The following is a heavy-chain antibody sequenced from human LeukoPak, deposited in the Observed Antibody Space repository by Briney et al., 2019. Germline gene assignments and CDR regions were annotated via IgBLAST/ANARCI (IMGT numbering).Heavy chain of an antibody. D-gene: IGHD2-2*01. J-gene: IGHJ3*02. Sequence: PGGSLRLSCAASGFTFSSYAMSWVRQAPGKGLEWVSAISGSGGSTYYADSVKGRFTISRDNSKNTLYLQMNSLRAEDTAVCYCARDFTDVVVPAADAFDIWGQGTMVTVSS. CDR3: ARDFTDVVVPAADAFDI. V-gene: IGHV3-23*01. CDR1: GFTFSSYA. CDR2: ISGSGGST.